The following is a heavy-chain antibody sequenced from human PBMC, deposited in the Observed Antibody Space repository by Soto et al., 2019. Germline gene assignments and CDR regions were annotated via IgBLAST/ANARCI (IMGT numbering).Heavy chain of an antibody. V-gene: IGHV3-21*01. CDR3: ARTHDY. J-gene: IGHJ4*02. CDR2: ISGRNYM. Sequence: PGGSLRLSCAASGFTLSNYTMNWVRQAPGKGLEWVSFISGRNYMSYADSVRGRFTISRDNAKSSLYLQMNSLRAEDTAVYYCARTHDYWGQGTLVTVSS. CDR1: GFTLSNYT.